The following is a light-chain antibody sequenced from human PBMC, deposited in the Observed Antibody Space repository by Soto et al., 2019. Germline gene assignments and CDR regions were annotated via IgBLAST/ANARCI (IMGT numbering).Light chain of an antibody. CDR3: QQYYSTPQT. J-gene: IGKJ2*01. Sequence: DIVMTQSPDSLAVSLGERATINCRSSQNILYNSNNKNYLAWYQQKPGQPPKLLIYWASTRESGVPDRFSGSGSGTDFTRTISSLQAEDVAVYYCQQYYSTPQTFGQGTKLEIK. CDR2: WAS. CDR1: QNILYNSNNKNY. V-gene: IGKV4-1*01.